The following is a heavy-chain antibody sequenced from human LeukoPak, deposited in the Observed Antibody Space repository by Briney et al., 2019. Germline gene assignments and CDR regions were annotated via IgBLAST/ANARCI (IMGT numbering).Heavy chain of an antibody. D-gene: IGHD3-9*01. CDR3: ARVPKSTYFGWLLSVGPGDAFDI. CDR1: GGSISSGGYY. Sequence: SETLSLTCTVSGGSISSGGYYWSWIRQHPGKGLEWIGYIYYSGSTNYNPSLKSRVTISVDTSKNQFSLKLSSVTAADTAVYYCARVPKSTYFGWLLSVGPGDAFDIWGQGTMVTVSS. CDR2: IYYSGST. V-gene: IGHV4-31*03. J-gene: IGHJ3*02.